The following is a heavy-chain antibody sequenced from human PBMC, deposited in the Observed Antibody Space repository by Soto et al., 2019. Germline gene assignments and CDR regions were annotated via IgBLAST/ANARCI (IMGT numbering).Heavy chain of an antibody. CDR3: AGGVAGSGFDL. V-gene: IGHV6-1*01. CDR1: GDSVSSNTAA. J-gene: IGHJ4*02. Sequence: QTLSLTCAISGDSVSSNTAAWNWIRSSPSRGLEWLGRTYYRSNWRHDYAVSVKSRITVNPDTSKNHFSLQLNSVTPDDTAVYYCAGGVAGSGFDLWGQGTLVTVSS. CDR2: TYYRSNWRH. D-gene: IGHD6-19*01.